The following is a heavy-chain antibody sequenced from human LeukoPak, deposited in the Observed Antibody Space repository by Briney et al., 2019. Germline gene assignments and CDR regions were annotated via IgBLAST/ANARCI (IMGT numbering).Heavy chain of an antibody. D-gene: IGHD2-2*01. CDR2: INPNSGGT. CDR1: GYTFTGYY. V-gene: IGHV1-2*06. J-gene: IGHJ4*02. Sequence: ASVKVSCKASGYTFTGYYMHWVRQAPGQGLEWMGRINPNSGGTNYAQKFQGRVTMTRDSSIGTAYMELSRLRSDDTAVYYCARSSHLYCSSTSCEDWGQGTLVTVSS. CDR3: ARSSHLYCSSTSCED.